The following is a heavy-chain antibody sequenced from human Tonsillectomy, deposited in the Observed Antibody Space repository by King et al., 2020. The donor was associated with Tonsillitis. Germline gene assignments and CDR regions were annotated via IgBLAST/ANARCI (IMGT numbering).Heavy chain of an antibody. CDR3: ATLRDFHD. CDR2: INHSGSS. V-gene: IGHV4-34*01. Sequence: VQLQQWGAGLLKPSETLSLTCAVYGGSFSGYYWSWIRQPPGKGLEWIGEINHSGSSNYHPSLKSRVTMSVDTSKNQFSLELSSVTAADTAVYYCATLRDFHDWGQGALVTVSS. CDR1: GGSFSGYY. J-gene: IGHJ1*01.